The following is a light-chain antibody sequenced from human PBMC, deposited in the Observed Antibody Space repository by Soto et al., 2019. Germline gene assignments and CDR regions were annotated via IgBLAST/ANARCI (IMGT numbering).Light chain of an antibody. Sequence: DIQMTPSPTSLSATVGDRVTIPFRASQSISSYLNWYQQKPGKAPNLLIYSASKLHSGVPSRFSGSGSGTDFTLIISSLQHEDFATYYCQQSSSNPLTFGGGTKVDIK. V-gene: IGKV1-39*01. CDR1: QSISSY. J-gene: IGKJ4*01. CDR3: QQSSSNPLT. CDR2: SAS.